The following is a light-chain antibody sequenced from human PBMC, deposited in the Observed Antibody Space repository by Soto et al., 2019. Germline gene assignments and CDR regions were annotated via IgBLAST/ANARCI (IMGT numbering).Light chain of an antibody. CDR1: QSVSNY. CDR3: QQRSNWPAVT. CDR2: DAS. V-gene: IGKV3-11*01. J-gene: IGKJ5*01. Sequence: EIVLTQSPATLSLSPGERATLSCRASQSVSNYLAWYQLKPGQAPRLLIYDASNRATGIPARFSGSGSGTDFTLTISSLEPEDFAVYYCQQRSNWPAVTVGQGTRLEIK.